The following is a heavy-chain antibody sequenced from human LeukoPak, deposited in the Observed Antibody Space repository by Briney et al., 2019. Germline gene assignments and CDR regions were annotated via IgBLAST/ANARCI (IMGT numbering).Heavy chain of an antibody. CDR1: GYTFTGHD. V-gene: IGHV1-2*02. CDR2: INPNSGDT. CDR3: ARGEQWLIRY. J-gene: IGHJ4*02. Sequence: ASVRVSCKASGYTFTGHDINWARQAPGQGLEWMGWINPNSGDTKYAQKFHGRVTLTRDWSINTAYMELSRLKSDDTVVFYCARGEQWLIRYWGQGTLVTVSS. D-gene: IGHD6-19*01.